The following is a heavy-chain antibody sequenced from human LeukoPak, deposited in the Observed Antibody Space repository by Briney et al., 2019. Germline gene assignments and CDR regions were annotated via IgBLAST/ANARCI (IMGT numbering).Heavy chain of an antibody. CDR3: ARVKGREGSTVIIDY. D-gene: IGHD3-10*01. CDR1: GGSISSGGYS. J-gene: IGHJ4*02. V-gene: IGHV4-30-2*01. CDR2: IYHSGST. Sequence: SQTLSLTCAVSGGSISSGGYSWSWIRQPPGKGLEWIGYIYHSGSTYYNPSLKSRVTISVDRSKNQFSLKLSSVTAADTAVYYCARVKGREGSTVIIDYWGQGTLVTVSS.